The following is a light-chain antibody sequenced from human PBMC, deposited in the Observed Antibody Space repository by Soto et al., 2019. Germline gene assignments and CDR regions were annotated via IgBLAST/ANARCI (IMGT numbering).Light chain of an antibody. CDR2: AAS. J-gene: IGKJ5*01. CDR3: QQVNSYPIT. V-gene: IGKV1-9*01. CDR1: QSISSY. Sequence: DIQMTQSPSSLSASVGDRVTITFRASQSISSYLNWYQQKPGKVPKLLIYAASTLQSGVPSRFSGSGSGTEFTLTISSLQPEDFATYYCQQVNSYPITFGQGTRLEIK.